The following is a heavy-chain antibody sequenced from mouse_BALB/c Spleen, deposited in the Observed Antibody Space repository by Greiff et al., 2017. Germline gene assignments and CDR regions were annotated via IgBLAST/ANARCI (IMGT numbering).Heavy chain of an antibody. CDR1: GFSLTSYG. D-gene: IGHD2-4*01. CDR3: AKGSKLYDYDPFAY. Sequence: VQVVESGPGLVAPSQSLSITCTVSGFSLTSYGVSWVRQPPGKGLEWLGVIWGDGSTNYHSALISRLSISKDNSKSQVFLKLNSLQTDDTATYYCAKGSKLYDYDPFAYWGQGTLVTVSA. CDR2: IWGDGST. J-gene: IGHJ3*01. V-gene: IGHV2-3*01.